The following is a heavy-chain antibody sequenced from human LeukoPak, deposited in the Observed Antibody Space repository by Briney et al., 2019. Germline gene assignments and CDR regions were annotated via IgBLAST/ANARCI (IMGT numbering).Heavy chain of an antibody. CDR1: GYTFTSYY. D-gene: IGHD2-15*01. Sequence: ASVKVSCKASGYTFTSYYMHWVRQAPGQGLEWMGIINPSGGSTSYAQKLQGRVTMTRDTSTSTVYMELSSLRSEDTAVYYCARGDSLYCSGGSCYSKDYWGQGTLVTVSS. V-gene: IGHV1-46*01. CDR2: INPSGGST. CDR3: ARGDSLYCSGGSCYSKDY. J-gene: IGHJ4*02.